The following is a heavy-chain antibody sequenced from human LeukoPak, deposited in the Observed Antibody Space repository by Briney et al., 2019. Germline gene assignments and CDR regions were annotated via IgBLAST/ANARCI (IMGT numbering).Heavy chain of an antibody. D-gene: IGHD5-18*01. CDR3: ARDRGYTYGHPLDY. CDR2: IWHDGSNK. CDR1: GFTFSTYV. J-gene: IGHJ4*02. V-gene: IGHV3-33*01. Sequence: GRSLRLSCAASGFTFSTYVIHWVRQAPGKGLEWVALIWHDGSNKYYGDSVKDRFTIPRDNSKNTLYLQMDSLRDEDTAVYYCARDRGYTYGHPLDYWGQGTLVTVSS.